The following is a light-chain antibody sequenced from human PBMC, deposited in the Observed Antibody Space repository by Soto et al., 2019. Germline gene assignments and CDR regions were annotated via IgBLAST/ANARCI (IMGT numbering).Light chain of an antibody. V-gene: IGKV3-15*01. CDR2: GAS. CDR3: QQYNYWPPIT. CDR1: QSVNSK. Sequence: EIVMTQSPATLSVCPGERVTLSCRASQSVNSKVAWYQQKPGHAPRLLIYGASTRATGIPARFSGSGSGTEFTLTISSLQSEDFAVYYCQQYNYWPPITFGQGTRLEI. J-gene: IGKJ5*01.